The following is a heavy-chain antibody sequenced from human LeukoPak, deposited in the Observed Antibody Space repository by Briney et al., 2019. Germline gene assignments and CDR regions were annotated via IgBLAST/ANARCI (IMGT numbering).Heavy chain of an antibody. V-gene: IGHV3-30*02. D-gene: IGHD4-17*01. J-gene: IGHJ5*02. Sequence: GGSLRLSCAASGFTFSHHGMHWVRQAPGKGLEWVAFIRNDGSNHYYADSVKDRFTISRDNSKNTLYLQMNSLRAEDTAVYYCAKGPRAYTVTTNWFDPWGQGTLVTVSS. CDR1: GFTFSHHG. CDR2: IRNDGSNH. CDR3: AKGPRAYTVTTNWFDP.